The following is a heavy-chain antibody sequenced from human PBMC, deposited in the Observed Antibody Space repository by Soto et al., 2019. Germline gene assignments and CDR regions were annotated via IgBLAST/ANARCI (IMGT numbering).Heavy chain of an antibody. CDR2: VHYTASTT. D-gene: IGHD2-15*01. Sequence: SETLSLTCTVSEGSINWSPDYWGWLRQPPGKEPQWIASVHYTASTTYYNPSLKSRVTISVDTSKNQFSLNLRSVTVADTAIYYCARAATGYPGRAFQIWGQGKMVTV. CDR3: ARAATGYPGRAFQI. CDR1: EGSINWSPDY. V-gene: IGHV4-39*02. J-gene: IGHJ3*02.